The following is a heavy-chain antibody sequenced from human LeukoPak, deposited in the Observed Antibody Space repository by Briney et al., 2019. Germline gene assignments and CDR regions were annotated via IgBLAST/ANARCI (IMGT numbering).Heavy chain of an antibody. CDR3: ARGVGAVAAFDY. CDR2: IDYSGST. CDR1: GDASYNSLYS. V-gene: IGHV4-39*07. D-gene: IGHD6-19*01. Sequence: SETLSLTCTVSGDASYNSLYSWGWIRQPPGKGLEWIGSIDYSGSTYYNPSLKSRATISIDTSKNQFSLNLSSVTAADTAVYYCARGVGAVAAFDYWGQGTLVTVSS. J-gene: IGHJ4*02.